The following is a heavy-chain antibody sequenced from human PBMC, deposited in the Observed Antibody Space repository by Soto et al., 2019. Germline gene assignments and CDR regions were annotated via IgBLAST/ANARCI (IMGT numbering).Heavy chain of an antibody. CDR1: GYSFTSYW. J-gene: IGHJ4*01. CDR2: IYPGDSDT. CDR3: ATGKVVATMGRY. Sequence: GEALKIYCKGSGYSFTSYWICWVRQMPGKGLEWMGIIYPGDSDTRYSPSFQGQVTISADKSISTAYLQWSSLKASDTAVYSCATGKVVATMGRYWGHGTLVTVSS. V-gene: IGHV5-51*01. D-gene: IGHD5-12*01.